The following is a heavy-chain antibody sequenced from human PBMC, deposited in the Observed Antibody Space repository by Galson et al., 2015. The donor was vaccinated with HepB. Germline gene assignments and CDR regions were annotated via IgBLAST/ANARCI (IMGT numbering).Heavy chain of an antibody. CDR2: INPNSGGT. J-gene: IGHJ3*02. CDR1: GYTFTGYY. Sequence: SVKVSCKASGYTFTGYYMHWVRQAPGQGLEWMGWINPNSGGTNYAQKFQGRVTMTRDKSISTAYMELSRLRSDDTAVYYCARKLVPAALDGDDAFDIWGQGTMVTVSS. CDR3: ARKLVPAALDGDDAFDI. D-gene: IGHD2-2*01. V-gene: IGHV1-2*02.